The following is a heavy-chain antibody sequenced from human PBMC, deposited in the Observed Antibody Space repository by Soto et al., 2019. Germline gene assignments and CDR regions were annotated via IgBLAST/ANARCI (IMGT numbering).Heavy chain of an antibody. CDR3: ARDQQAAPGLFQH. J-gene: IGHJ1*01. D-gene: IGHD6-13*01. Sequence: SETLSLTCTVSGGSISSGGYYWSWIRQHPGKGLEWIGYIYYSGSTYYSPSLKSRVTISVDTSKNQFSLKLSSVTAADTAVYYCARDQQAAPGLFQHWGQGTLVTVSS. CDR1: GGSISSGGYY. V-gene: IGHV4-31*03. CDR2: IYYSGST.